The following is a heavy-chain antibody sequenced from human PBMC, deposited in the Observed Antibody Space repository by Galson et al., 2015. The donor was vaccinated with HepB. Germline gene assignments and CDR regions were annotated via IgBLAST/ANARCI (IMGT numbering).Heavy chain of an antibody. CDR1: GFTFSDAW. D-gene: IGHD3-16*01. CDR2: IKTKFDIGTT. V-gene: IGHV3-15*01. Sequence: SLRLSCAASGFTFSDAWMTWVRQAPGKGLEWVGHIKTKFDIGTTDYAAPVKGRFTISRDDSKNTIYLQMNSLRTEDTAIYYCAKDIPFTDGGALVYWGQGTPVTVSS. CDR3: AKDIPFTDGGALVY. J-gene: IGHJ4*02.